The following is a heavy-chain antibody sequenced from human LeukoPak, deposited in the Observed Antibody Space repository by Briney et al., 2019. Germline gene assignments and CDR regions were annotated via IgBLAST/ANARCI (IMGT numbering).Heavy chain of an antibody. CDR1: GGSISSYY. Sequence: KPSETLSLTCTVSGGSISSYYWSWIRQPPGKGLEWVGYIYYSGSTNYNPFLKSRVTISVDTSKNQFSLKLSSVTAADTAVYYCARSGGYSGYDADYWGQGTLVTVSS. V-gene: IGHV4-59*01. J-gene: IGHJ4*02. CDR2: IYYSGST. CDR3: ARSGGYSGYDADY. D-gene: IGHD5-12*01.